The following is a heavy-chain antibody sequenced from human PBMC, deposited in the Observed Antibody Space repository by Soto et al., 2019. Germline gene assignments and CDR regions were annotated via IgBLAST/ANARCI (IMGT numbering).Heavy chain of an antibody. J-gene: IGHJ4*02. CDR2: INHSGST. V-gene: IGHV4-34*01. CDR1: GGSFSWYY. D-gene: IGHD3-3*01. Sequence: PSETLSLTCAVYGGSFSWYYWSWIRQPPGKGLEWIGEINHSGSTNYNPSLKSRVTISVDTSKNQFSLKLSSVTAADTAVYYCARGFNFWSGHFDYWGQGTLVTVSS. CDR3: ARGFNFWSGHFDY.